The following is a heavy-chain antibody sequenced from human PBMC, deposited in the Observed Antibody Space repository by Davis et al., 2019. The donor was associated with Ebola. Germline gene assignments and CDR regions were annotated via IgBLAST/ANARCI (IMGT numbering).Heavy chain of an antibody. D-gene: IGHD2-15*01. Sequence: PSETLSLTCTVSGGSISSGDYYWSWIRQPPGKGLEWIGYIYYSGSTYYNPSLKSRVTISVDTSKNQFSLKLSSVTAADTAVYYCARDRQGGSAPFDYWGQGTLVTVSS. J-gene: IGHJ4*02. CDR3: ARDRQGGSAPFDY. CDR1: GGSISSGDYY. CDR2: IYYSGST. V-gene: IGHV4-30-4*01.